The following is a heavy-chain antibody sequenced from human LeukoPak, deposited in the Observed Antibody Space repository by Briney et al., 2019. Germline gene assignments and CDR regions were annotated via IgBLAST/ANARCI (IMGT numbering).Heavy chain of an antibody. CDR3: ARLRYYFDY. J-gene: IGHJ4*02. Sequence: GSLRLSCTASGFTFSIYAMSWVRQAPGKGLEWIGSIYYSGSTYYNPSLKSRVTISVDTSKNQFSLKLGSVTAADTAVYYCARLRYYFDYWGQGTLVTVSS. V-gene: IGHV4-39*01. CDR2: IYYSGST. CDR1: GFTFSIYA.